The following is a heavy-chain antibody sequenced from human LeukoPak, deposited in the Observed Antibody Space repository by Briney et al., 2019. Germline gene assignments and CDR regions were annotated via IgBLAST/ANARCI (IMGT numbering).Heavy chain of an antibody. D-gene: IGHD3-9*01. CDR2: IYYSGST. Sequence: SETLSFTCTVSGGSISSYYWSWIRQPPGKGLGWIGYIYYSGSTNYNPSLRSRVTISVDTSKNQFSLKLSSVTAADTAVYYCASSSVLRYFDWLPMPFDYWGQGTLVTVSS. J-gene: IGHJ4*02. CDR3: ASSSVLRYFDWLPMPFDY. CDR1: GGSISSYY. V-gene: IGHV4-59*01.